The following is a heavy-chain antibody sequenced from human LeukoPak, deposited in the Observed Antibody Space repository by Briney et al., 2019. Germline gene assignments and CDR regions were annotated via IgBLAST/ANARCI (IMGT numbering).Heavy chain of an antibody. CDR1: GFTFSNAW. CDR3: ARAGLYDYVWGRHLYFDY. CDR2: IKSKTDGGTT. D-gene: IGHD3-16*01. V-gene: IGHV3-15*01. J-gene: IGHJ4*02. Sequence: GGSLRLSCAASGFTFSNAWMSWVRQAPGKGLEWVGRIKSKTDGGTTDYAAPVKGRFTISRDDSKNTLYLQMNSLRAEDTAVYYCARAGLYDYVWGRHLYFDYWGQGTLVTVSS.